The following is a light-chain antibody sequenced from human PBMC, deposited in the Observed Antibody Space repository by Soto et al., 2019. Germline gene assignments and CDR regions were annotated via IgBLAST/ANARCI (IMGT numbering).Light chain of an antibody. V-gene: IGKV1-12*01. Sequence: DIQLTQSPSSLSASVGDRVTITCRASQGVSKWLAWYQQKPGKAPILLIHGASNLQTGVPSRFSGRGSGTDFVLTITSLQPEDIATYFCQQANSFPITFGQGTRLDI. CDR1: QGVSKW. CDR2: GAS. J-gene: IGKJ5*01. CDR3: QQANSFPIT.